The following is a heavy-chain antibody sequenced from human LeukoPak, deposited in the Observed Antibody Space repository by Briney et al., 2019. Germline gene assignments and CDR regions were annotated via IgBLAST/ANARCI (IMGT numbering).Heavy chain of an antibody. CDR1: EFSVGSNY. Sequence: PGGSLRLSCAASEFSVGSNYMTWVRQAPGKGLEWVSLIYSGGSTYYADSVKGRFTISRDNSKNTLYLQMNSLRAEDTAVYYCARDDRAATYDAFDIWGQGTMVTVSS. CDR2: IYSGGST. J-gene: IGHJ3*02. CDR3: ARDDRAATYDAFDI. D-gene: IGHD2-15*01. V-gene: IGHV3-53*01.